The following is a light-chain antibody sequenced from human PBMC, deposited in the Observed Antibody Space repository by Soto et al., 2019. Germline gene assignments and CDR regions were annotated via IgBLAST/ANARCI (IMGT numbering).Light chain of an antibody. CDR1: QNISRD. J-gene: IGKJ3*01. CDR2: AAS. CDR3: QQCYIRVFT. V-gene: IGKV1-39*01. Sequence: DIQVTQSPSSLSASVGDRVTITCRASQNISRDLNWYQQKPGKAPKLLIFAASSLQRGVPARFSGSGSGTDITLTISSLQPDDFGTYYGQQCYIRVFTFGPGIKVDF.